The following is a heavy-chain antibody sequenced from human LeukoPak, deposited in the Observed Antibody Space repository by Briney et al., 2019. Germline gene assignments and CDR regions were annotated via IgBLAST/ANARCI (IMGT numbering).Heavy chain of an antibody. CDR1: GDSISSSY. CDR3: AGYGSGSYYKAFDF. Sequence: SETLSLTCTASGDSISSSYWSWIRQPPGKGLEWIGYVYYTGSSYYNPSLKSRATTSIDMSKNQFSLKLTSMTAADTAVYYCAGYGSGSYYKAFDFWSQGILVTVSS. V-gene: IGHV4-59*01. CDR2: VYYTGSS. J-gene: IGHJ4*02. D-gene: IGHD3-10*01.